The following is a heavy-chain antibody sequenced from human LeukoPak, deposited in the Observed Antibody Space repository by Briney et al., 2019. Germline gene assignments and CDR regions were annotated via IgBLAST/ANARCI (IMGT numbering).Heavy chain of an antibody. V-gene: IGHV3-23*01. CDR3: ASNNVYYYESSGYSYYFDY. Sequence: GGSLRLSCAASGFTFSSYAMSWVRQAPGKGLEWVSAISGSGGSTYYADSVKGRFTISRDNSKNTLFLQMKSLRAEDTAVYFCASNNVYYYESSGYSYYFDYWGQGTLVTVSS. J-gene: IGHJ4*02. CDR2: ISGSGGST. D-gene: IGHD3-22*01. CDR1: GFTFSSYA.